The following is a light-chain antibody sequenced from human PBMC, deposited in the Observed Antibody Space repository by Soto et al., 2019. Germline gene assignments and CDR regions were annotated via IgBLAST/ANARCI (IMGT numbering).Light chain of an antibody. CDR1: QSVSSSY. V-gene: IGKV3-20*01. Sequence: EIVLTQSPGTLSLSPGERATLSCRASQSVSSSYLAWYQQKPGQAPRLIIYGASDRATGIPDRFSGSGSGTDFILTSSRLEPEDFAVYYCQQYGSSPYTFGQGTKLEIK. CDR2: GAS. CDR3: QQYGSSPYT. J-gene: IGKJ2*01.